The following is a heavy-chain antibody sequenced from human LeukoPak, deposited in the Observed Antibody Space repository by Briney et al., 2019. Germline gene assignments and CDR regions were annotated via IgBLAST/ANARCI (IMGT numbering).Heavy chain of an antibody. V-gene: IGHV4-39*01. CDR1: GGSISSYY. CDR2: IYHSGST. J-gene: IGHJ4*02. Sequence: PSETLSLTCTVSGGSISSYYWGWIRQPPGKGLEWIGSIYHSGSTYYNPSLKSRVTISVDTSKNQFSLKLSSVTPADTAVYYGARHAVAFWSGYLGPGGDYWGQGTLVTVSS. D-gene: IGHD3-3*01. CDR3: ARHAVAFWSGYLGPGGDY.